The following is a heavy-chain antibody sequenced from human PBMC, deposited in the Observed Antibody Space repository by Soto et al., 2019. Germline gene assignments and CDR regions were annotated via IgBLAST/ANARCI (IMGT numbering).Heavy chain of an antibody. CDR2: INTNSGGT. V-gene: IGHV1-2*02. Sequence: GASVKVVCKASGYKLTGYYMHWVRQDPGQGLGWMEWINTNSGGTNYAQKFQGRVTITRDTSISIAYMELSRLRSDDTAVYYCVRRSRRTAVPSTPTGWFDPLDQGTLVASST. CDR1: GYKLTGYY. CDR3: VRRSRRTAVPSTPTGWFDP. J-gene: IGHJ5*02. D-gene: IGHD1-1*01.